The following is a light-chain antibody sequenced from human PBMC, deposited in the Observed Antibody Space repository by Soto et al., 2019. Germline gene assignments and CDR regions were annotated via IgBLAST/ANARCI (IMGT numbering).Light chain of an antibody. Sequence: DIVMTQSPDSLAVSLGERATINCKSSETVLSSNSRNYLGWYQLKPGQPPKLLITWASTRESGVPDRFTGSGSGTDFTLTITSLQAEDVALYFCHQYYTSPFTFGPGTKVDIK. V-gene: IGKV4-1*01. CDR1: ETVLSSNSRNY. CDR2: WAS. J-gene: IGKJ3*01. CDR3: HQYYTSPFT.